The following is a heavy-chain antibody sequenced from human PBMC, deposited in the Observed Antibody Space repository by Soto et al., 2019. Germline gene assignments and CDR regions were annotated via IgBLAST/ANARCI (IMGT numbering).Heavy chain of an antibody. V-gene: IGHV4-31*03. CDR1: GGSNSIGGYY. D-gene: IGHD3-9*01. Sequence: PSGTLSLTCTVSGGSNSIGGYYWSWIRQHPGKGLEWFGYIYYSGSTYYNPSLKSRVTISVDTSKNQFSLKLSSVTAADTAVYYCGRVGCGYDLLTGFYYFGRDVGRQGTTVT. CDR2: IYYSGST. CDR3: GRVGCGYDLLTGFYYFGRDV. J-gene: IGHJ6*02.